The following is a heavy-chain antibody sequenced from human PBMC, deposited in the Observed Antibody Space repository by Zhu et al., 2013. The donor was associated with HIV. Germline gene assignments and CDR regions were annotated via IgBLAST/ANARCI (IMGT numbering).Heavy chain of an antibody. Sequence: QVQLVQSGAEVKKPGASVKVSCKASGYTSTDYGISWVRQAPGKGLEWMGWISVYNGKTNYAQKVQGRVTMTTDTSTGTVYMDLRSLRSDDTAVYYCARSGSWSSXNYHYYGLDVWGLGTPXPSP. V-gene: IGHV1-18*01. J-gene: IGHJ6*02. CDR3: ARSGSWSSXNYHYYGLDV. D-gene: IGHD1-7*01. CDR2: ISVYNGKT. CDR1: GYTSTDYG.